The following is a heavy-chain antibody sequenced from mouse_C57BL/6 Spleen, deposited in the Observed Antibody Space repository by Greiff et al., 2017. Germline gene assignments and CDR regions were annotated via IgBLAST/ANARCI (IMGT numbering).Heavy chain of an antibody. Sequence: VQLQQSGAELVRPGASVKLSCTASGFNIKDYYMHWVKQRPEQGLEWIGRIVPEDGDTEYAPKFQGKATMTADPSSNTAYLQLSSLTSEDTAVYYCTTFYYYARDYWGQGTSVTVSS. CDR1: GFNIKDYY. CDR3: TTFYYYARDY. CDR2: IVPEDGDT. J-gene: IGHJ4*01. V-gene: IGHV14-1*01.